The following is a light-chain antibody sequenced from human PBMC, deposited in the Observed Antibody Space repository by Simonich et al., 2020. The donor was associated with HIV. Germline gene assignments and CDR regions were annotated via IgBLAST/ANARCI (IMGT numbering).Light chain of an antibody. V-gene: IGLV2-11*01. J-gene: IGLJ3*02. CDR2: DVT. Sequence: QSVLTQPRSVSGSPGQSVTISCTGASSDVGGYNYVYWYQRHPGKASKLMIYDVTKRPSGVPDRCSGSKSGNTASLTISGLQAEDEADYFCCSYAGSYTLVFGGGTKLTVL. CDR1: SSDVGGYNY. CDR3: CSYAGSYTLV.